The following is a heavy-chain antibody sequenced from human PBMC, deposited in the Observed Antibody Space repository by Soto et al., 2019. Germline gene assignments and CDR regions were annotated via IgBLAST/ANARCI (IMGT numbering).Heavy chain of an antibody. CDR2: IIPIFGTA. CDR1: GGTFSSYA. D-gene: IGHD2-2*02. V-gene: IGHV1-69*01. J-gene: IGHJ6*02. Sequence: VQLVQSGAEVKKPGSSVKVSCKASGGTFSSYAISWVRQAPGQGLEWMGGIIPIFGTANYAQKFQGRVTITADEYTSTAYMELSSLRSEDTAVYYCARSSIVVGPAAIYYYYGMDVWGQGTTVTVSS. CDR3: ARSSIVVGPAAIYYYYGMDV.